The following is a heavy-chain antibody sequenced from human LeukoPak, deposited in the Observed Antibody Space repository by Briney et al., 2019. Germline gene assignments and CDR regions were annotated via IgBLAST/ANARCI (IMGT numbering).Heavy chain of an antibody. J-gene: IGHJ4*02. D-gene: IGHD3-10*01. CDR1: GFTFSSYS. CDR2: ISSSSSYI. Sequence: GSLRLSCVASGFTFSSYSMNWVRQAPGKGLEWVSSISSSSSYIYYADSVKGRFTISRDNAKNSLYLQMNSLRAEDTAVYYCARSGYGSGSYYSLDYWGQGTLVTVSS. CDR3: ARSGYGSGSYYSLDY. V-gene: IGHV3-21*01.